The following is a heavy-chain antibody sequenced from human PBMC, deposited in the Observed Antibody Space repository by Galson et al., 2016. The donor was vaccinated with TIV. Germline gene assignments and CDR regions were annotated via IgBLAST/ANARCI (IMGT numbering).Heavy chain of an antibody. CDR2: ISYDGNNK. D-gene: IGHD2-15*01. Sequence: SLRLSCAASGFSFSTYGLHWVRQAPGKGLEWVAIISYDGNNKYYADSMKGRFTISGDNFKNTLYLQMNSLRAEDTAVYYCARGYSIGFLQVDAFDIWGQGTMVTVSS. J-gene: IGHJ3*02. CDR1: GFSFSTYG. CDR3: ARGYSIGFLQVDAFDI. V-gene: IGHV3-30*03.